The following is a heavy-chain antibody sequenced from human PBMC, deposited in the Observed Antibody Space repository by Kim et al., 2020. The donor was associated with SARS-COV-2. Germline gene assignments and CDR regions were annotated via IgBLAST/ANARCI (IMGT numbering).Heavy chain of an antibody. CDR1: GFTFTGHA. D-gene: IGHD2-8*02. J-gene: IGHJ4*02. V-gene: IGHV3-23*01. CDR2: IYGGDGTT. CDR3: LKGGGGGYWYY. Sequence: GGSLRLSCTTSGFTFTGHAMSWVRQAPGKGLEWVSSIYGGDGTTYYVDSVKGRFTISRDNSKNTLYLQMTPLRADDTAVYYCLKGGGGGYWYYWGQGT.